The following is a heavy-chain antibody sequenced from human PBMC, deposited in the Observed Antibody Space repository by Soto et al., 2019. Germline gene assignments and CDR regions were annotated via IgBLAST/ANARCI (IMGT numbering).Heavy chain of an antibody. D-gene: IGHD3-22*01. CDR1: GGTFSSYA. CDR3: AIYYYDSSGYPMPFDY. Sequence: RASVKVSCKASGGTFSSYAISWVRQAPGQGLEWMGGIIPIFGTANYAQKFQGRVTITADESTSTAYMELSSLRSEDTAVYYCAIYYYDSSGYPMPFDYWGQGTLVTVS. J-gene: IGHJ4*02. CDR2: IIPIFGTA. V-gene: IGHV1-69*13.